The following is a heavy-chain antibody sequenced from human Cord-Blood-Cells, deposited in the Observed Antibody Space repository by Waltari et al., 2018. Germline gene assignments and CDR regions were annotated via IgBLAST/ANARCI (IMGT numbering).Heavy chain of an antibody. Sequence: QLQLQESGPGLVKPSETLSLTCTVSGGSISSSSYYWGWIRQPPGKGREWIGSIHYSGRTCYSPSLKSRVTISVDTSKNQFSLKLSSVTAADTAVYYCASLTGDYWGQGTLVTVSS. CDR3: ASLTGDY. CDR2: IHYSGRT. J-gene: IGHJ4*02. V-gene: IGHV4-39*01. CDR1: GGSISSSSYY. D-gene: IGHD7-27*01.